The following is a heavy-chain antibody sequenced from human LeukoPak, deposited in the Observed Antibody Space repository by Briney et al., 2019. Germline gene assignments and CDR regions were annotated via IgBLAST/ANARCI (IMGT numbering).Heavy chain of an antibody. J-gene: IGHJ4*02. Sequence: GGSLRLSCAASGFTFSSYAMSWVRQAPGKGLGWVSAISGSGGSTYYADSVKGRFTISRDNSKNTLYLQMNSLRAEDTAVYYCAKDRFYYGSGSYYPFDYWGQGTLVTVSS. D-gene: IGHD3-10*01. CDR2: ISGSGGST. V-gene: IGHV3-23*01. CDR3: AKDRFYYGSGSYYPFDY. CDR1: GFTFSSYA.